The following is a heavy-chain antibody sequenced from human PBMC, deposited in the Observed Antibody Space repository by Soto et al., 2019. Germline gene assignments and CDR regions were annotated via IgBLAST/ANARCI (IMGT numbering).Heavy chain of an antibody. CDR2: IYWDDDK. CDR1: GFSLSTSGVG. D-gene: IGHD2-15*01. V-gene: IGHV2-5*02. Sequence: SGPTLVNPTETLTLTCTFSGFSLSTSGVGVGWIRQPPGKALEWLALIYWDDDKRYSPSLKSRLTFIKDTSKDQVVLTMTNMDPVDTATYYCARYCSGGSCSAMLYFDYWGQGTLVTVSS. J-gene: IGHJ4*02. CDR3: ARYCSGGSCSAMLYFDY.